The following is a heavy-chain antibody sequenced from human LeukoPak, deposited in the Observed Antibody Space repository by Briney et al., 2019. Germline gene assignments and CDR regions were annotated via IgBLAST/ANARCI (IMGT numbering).Heavy chain of an antibody. V-gene: IGHV4-30-2*03. Sequence: SQTLSLTCTVSGGSISSGGYYWSWIRQPPGKGLEWIGSIYYSGSTYYNPSLKSRVTISVDTSKNQFSLKLSSVTAADTAVYYCATLLPLRGAFDIWGQGTMVTVSS. CDR3: ATLLPLRGAFDI. CDR2: IYYSGST. J-gene: IGHJ3*02. CDR1: GGSISSGGYY.